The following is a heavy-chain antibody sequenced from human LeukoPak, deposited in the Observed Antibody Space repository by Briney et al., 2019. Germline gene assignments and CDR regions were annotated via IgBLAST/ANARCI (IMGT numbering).Heavy chain of an antibody. D-gene: IGHD3-3*01. Sequence: PSETLSLTCTVSGGSISSYHWSWIRQPPGKGLEWIGYIYYSGSTNYNPSLKSRVTISVDTSKNQFSLKLSSVTAADTAVYYCARSPVLRFLEWSTHYMDVWGKGTTVTVSS. CDR2: IYYSGST. CDR1: GGSISSYH. J-gene: IGHJ6*03. CDR3: ARSPVLRFLEWSTHYMDV. V-gene: IGHV4-59*01.